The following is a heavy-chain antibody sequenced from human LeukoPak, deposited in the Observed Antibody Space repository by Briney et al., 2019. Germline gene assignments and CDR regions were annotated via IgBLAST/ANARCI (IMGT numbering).Heavy chain of an antibody. D-gene: IGHD6-19*01. V-gene: IGHV3-48*03. Sequence: GGSLRLSCEASGFTFSSYEMMWVRQAPGKGLEWIAHIGSGGSDVYTADSVTGRFTISRDNAKNLVFLQMNSLRDEDTAIYYCARGLGWLPDYWGQGTLVTVSS. CDR1: GFTFSSYE. J-gene: IGHJ4*02. CDR2: IGSGGSDV. CDR3: ARGLGWLPDY.